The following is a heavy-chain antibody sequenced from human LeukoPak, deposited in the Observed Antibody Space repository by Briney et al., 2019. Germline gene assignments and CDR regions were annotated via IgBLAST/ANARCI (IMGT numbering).Heavy chain of an antibody. D-gene: IGHD3-10*01. CDR1: GYTFTSYD. V-gene: IGHV1-8*01. J-gene: IGHJ6*02. CDR3: ARTSPRYYGSRMDV. Sequence: ASVKVPCKASGYTFTSYDINWVRQATGQGLEWMGWMNPNSGNTGYAQKFQGRVTMTRNTSVNTAYMELSSLRSEDTAIYYCARTSPRYYGSRMDVWGQGTTVTVSS. CDR2: MNPNSGNT.